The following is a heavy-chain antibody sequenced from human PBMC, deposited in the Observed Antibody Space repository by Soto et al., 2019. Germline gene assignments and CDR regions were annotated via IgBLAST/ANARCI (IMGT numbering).Heavy chain of an antibody. CDR2: ISGSGGST. V-gene: IGHV3-23*01. CDR3: AKGHQRWLQFDSFDY. CDR1: GFTFSSYA. Sequence: PVGSLRLSCAASGFTFSSYAMSWVRQAPGKGLEWVSAISGSGGSTYYADSVKGRFTISRDNSKNTLYLQMNSLRAEDTAVYYCAKGHQRWLQFDSFDYWGQGTLVTVSS. D-gene: IGHD5-12*01. J-gene: IGHJ4*02.